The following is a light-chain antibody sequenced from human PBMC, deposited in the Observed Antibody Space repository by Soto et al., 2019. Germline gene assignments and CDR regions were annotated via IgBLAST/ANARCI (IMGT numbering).Light chain of an antibody. CDR1: NSGVGGYNY. V-gene: IGLV2-8*01. Sequence: SVLTQPPPPSRAPGQSVTLSCPGTNSGVGGYNYVSWYQQHPGKAPKLMIYEVSKRPSGVPDRFSGSKSGNTASLTVSGLQAEDEADYYCSSYAGSNNFPFVFGTGTKVTVL. CDR3: SSYAGSNNFPFV. CDR2: EVS. J-gene: IGLJ1*01.